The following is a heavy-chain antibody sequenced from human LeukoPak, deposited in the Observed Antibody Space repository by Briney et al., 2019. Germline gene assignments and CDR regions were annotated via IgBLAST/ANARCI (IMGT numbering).Heavy chain of an antibody. D-gene: IGHD5-18*01. J-gene: IGHJ4*02. CDR3: ARDAGYGLY. Sequence: GSSVKVSCKTSGGTFLSHTFSWVRQAPGQGREWMGWISAYNGNTNYAQKLQGRVTMTTDTSTSTAYMELRSLRSDDTAVYYCARDAGYGLYWGQGTLVTVSS. V-gene: IGHV1-18*01. CDR2: ISAYNGNT. CDR1: GGTFLSHT.